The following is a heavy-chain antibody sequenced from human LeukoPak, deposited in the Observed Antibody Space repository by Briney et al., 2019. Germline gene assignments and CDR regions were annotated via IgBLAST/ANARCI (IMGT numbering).Heavy chain of an antibody. CDR1: GDSISSSGYY. CDR3: ARSRYGSYYPFDF. J-gene: IGHJ4*02. Sequence: SETLSLTCSVSGDSISSSGYYWGWIRQPPGKGLEWIGSLSYSEDTYYNPSLKSRVTISVGTSKTQFSLNLTSVTASDTAVYYCARSRYGSYYPFDFWGQGTLVTLSS. CDR2: LSYSEDT. D-gene: IGHD1-26*01. V-gene: IGHV4-39*01.